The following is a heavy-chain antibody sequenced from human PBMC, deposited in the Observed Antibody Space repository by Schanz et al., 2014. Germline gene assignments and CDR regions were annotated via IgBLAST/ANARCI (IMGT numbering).Heavy chain of an antibody. CDR2: ISASGGTT. D-gene: IGHD2-15*01. CDR3: AKTPREYCNYDNCPNWFDS. V-gene: IGHV3-23*01. CDR1: GFTFSSYA. Sequence: EVQLLESGGGLVQPGGSLRLSCAVSGFTFSSYAMSWVRQAPGKGLEWVSAISASGGTTYYADSVKGRFTIFRDNSKNTLYLQMNSLRAEDTAVYYCAKTPREYCNYDNCPNWFDSWGQGTLVTASS. J-gene: IGHJ5*01.